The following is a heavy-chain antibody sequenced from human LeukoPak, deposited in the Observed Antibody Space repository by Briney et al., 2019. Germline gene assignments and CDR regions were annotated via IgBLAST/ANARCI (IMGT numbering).Heavy chain of an antibody. CDR3: VRGRVKGKY. D-gene: IGHD2/OR15-2a*01. J-gene: IGHJ4*02. CDR1: GGSFSGYY. V-gene: IGHV4-34*01. CDR2: INHSGDT. Sequence: SETLSLTCAVYGGSFSGYYWTWIRQPPGKGLEWIGEINHSGDTNYNPSLQSRVTISVDTSKNQFSLKLSSVTAADTAVYYCVRGRVKGKYWGQGTLVTVSS.